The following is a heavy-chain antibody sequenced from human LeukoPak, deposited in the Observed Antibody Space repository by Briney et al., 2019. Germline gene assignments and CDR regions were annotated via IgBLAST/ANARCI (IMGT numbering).Heavy chain of an antibody. V-gene: IGHV3-72*01. CDR1: GFTFSDHY. D-gene: IGHD2-15*01. Sequence: GGSLRLSCAASGFTFSDHYMDWVRQAPGKGLEWVGRTRNKANSYTTEYAASVKGRFTISRDDSKNSLYLQMNSLKTEDTAVYYCAREGCSGGSCYSSPDYWGQGTLVTVSS. CDR2: TRNKANSYTT. CDR3: AREGCSGGSCYSSPDY. J-gene: IGHJ4*02.